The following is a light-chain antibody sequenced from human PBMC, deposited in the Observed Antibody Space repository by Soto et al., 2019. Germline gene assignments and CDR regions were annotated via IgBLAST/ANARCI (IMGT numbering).Light chain of an antibody. CDR3: QQYNNWPL. Sequence: VMTQSPGTLSVSPWEGATLSCRASQRVGSDLAWYQQKPGQAPRLLIYHTSTRATGIPARFSGSGSGTEFTLTISSLQSEDYAVYYCQQYNNWPLFGQGTKVDIK. J-gene: IGKJ1*01. CDR1: QRVGSD. CDR2: HTS. V-gene: IGKV3-15*01.